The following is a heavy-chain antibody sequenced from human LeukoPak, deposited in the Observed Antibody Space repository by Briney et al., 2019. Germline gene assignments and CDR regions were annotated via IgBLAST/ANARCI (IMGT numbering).Heavy chain of an antibody. D-gene: IGHD4-23*01. V-gene: IGHV1-24*01. J-gene: IGHJ3*02. CDR1: GYTLTELS. CDR2: FDPEDGET. CDR3: ATDCGNSGAFDI. Sequence: ASVKVSCKVSGYTLTELSMHWVRQAPGKGLEWKGGFDPEDGETIYAQKFQGRVTMTEDTSTDIAYMELSSLRSEDTAVYYCATDCGNSGAFDIWGQGTMVTVSS.